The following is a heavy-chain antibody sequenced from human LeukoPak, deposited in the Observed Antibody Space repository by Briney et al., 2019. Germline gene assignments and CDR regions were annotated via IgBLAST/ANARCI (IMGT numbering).Heavy chain of an antibody. Sequence: GRSLRLSCAASGFTFSSYSMNWVRQAPGKGLEWVSSISSSSSYIYYADSVKGRFTISRDNAKNSLYLQMNSLRAEDTAVYYCARGPFDIWGQGTMVTVSS. V-gene: IGHV3-21*01. CDR1: GFTFSSYS. J-gene: IGHJ3*02. CDR3: ARGPFDI. CDR2: ISSSSSYI.